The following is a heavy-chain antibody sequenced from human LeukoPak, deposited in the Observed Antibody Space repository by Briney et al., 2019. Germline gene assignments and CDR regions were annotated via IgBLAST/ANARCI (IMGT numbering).Heavy chain of an antibody. D-gene: IGHD2-2*02. V-gene: IGHV4-30-4*08. CDR3: ASYCSSPSCYTDGFDY. CDR1: GGSISSADYY. CDR2: IYYSGST. J-gene: IGHJ4*02. Sequence: SETLSLTCTVSGGSISSADYYWSWIRQPPGKGLEWIGYIYYSGSTYYNPSLKSRVTLSVDTSNYQFSLRPSSVTAADTAVYYCASYCSSPSCYTDGFDYWGQGTLVTVSS.